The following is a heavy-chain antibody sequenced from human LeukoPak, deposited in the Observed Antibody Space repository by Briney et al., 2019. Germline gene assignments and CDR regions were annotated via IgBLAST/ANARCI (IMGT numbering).Heavy chain of an antibody. CDR3: ARGDILTGHQPPDY. D-gene: IGHD3-9*01. CDR1: GYSISSGYY. J-gene: IGHJ4*02. V-gene: IGHV4-38-2*01. CDR2: IYHSGST. Sequence: SETLSLTCAVSGYSISSGYYWGWIRQPPGKGLEWIGSIYHSGSTYYNPSLKSRVTISVDTSKNQFSLKLSSVTAADTAVYYCARGDILTGHQPPDYWGQGTLVTVSS.